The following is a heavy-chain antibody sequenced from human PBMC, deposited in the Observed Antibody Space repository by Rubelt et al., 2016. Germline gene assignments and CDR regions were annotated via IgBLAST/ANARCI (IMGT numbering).Heavy chain of an antibody. CDR2: INHSGRT. J-gene: IGHJ6*02. Sequence: QVQLQQWGAGLLKPSETLSLTCAVYGGSFSGYYWSWIRQPPGKGLEWIGKINHSGRTNYNPSLKSRATISVATSKNHVSRRLSSVTAADTAGYYCARQPSSHTSGFLGGMDVWGQGTTVTVSS. V-gene: IGHV4-34*01. D-gene: IGHD5-12*01. CDR3: ARQPSSHTSGFLGGMDV. CDR1: GGSFSGYY.